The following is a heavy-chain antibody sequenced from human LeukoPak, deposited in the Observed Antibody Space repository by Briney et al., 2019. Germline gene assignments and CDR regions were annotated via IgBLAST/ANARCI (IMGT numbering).Heavy chain of an antibody. D-gene: IGHD3-22*01. J-gene: IGHJ4*02. CDR3: AKEFDSSGFFDC. Sequence: GGSLRLSCAASGFIFSSYALSWVRQAPGKGLEWVSGISGSGDRTYFAASVKGRFTISRDNSKNTLYLQMNSLRAEDTAVYYCAKEFDSSGFFDCWGQGTLVTVSS. CDR1: GFIFSSYA. CDR2: ISGSGDRT. V-gene: IGHV3-23*01.